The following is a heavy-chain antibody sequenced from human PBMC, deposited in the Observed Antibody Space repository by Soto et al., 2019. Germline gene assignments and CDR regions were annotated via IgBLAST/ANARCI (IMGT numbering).Heavy chain of an antibody. Sequence: XGSLRLTCDASGFTFSSYGKTWVRQAPGKGLEWVSTIFAGGITFYADSVKGRFTISRDNSQNTLYLQMTRLRVDDTALYYCAKDGSYYDFDYWGQGTQVTVSS. V-gene: IGHV3-23*01. CDR1: GFTFSSYG. CDR3: AKDGSYYDFDY. D-gene: IGHD3-10*01. J-gene: IGHJ4*02. CDR2: IFAGGIT.